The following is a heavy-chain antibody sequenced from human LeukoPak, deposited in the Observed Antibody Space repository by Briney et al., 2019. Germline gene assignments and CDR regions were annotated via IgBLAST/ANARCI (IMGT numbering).Heavy chain of an antibody. Sequence: SQTLSLTCTVSGGSINSGAYYWTWIRQHPGKGLEWIGYIYYSGSTYYNPSLKSRLTISVDTSKNQFSLRLNSVTAADTAVYYCARHGSSYSFDYWGQGTLVTVSS. CDR3: ARHGSSYSFDY. J-gene: IGHJ4*01. CDR2: IYYSGST. D-gene: IGHD6-13*01. V-gene: IGHV4-31*03. CDR1: GGSINSGAYY.